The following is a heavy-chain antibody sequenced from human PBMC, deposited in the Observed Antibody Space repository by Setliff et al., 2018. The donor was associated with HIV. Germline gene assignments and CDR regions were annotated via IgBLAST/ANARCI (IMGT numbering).Heavy chain of an antibody. D-gene: IGHD3-3*02. J-gene: IGHJ6*03. CDR3: TRETIFYYYMDV. CDR1: GFSFSSYN. CDR2: ISSSSTTV. Sequence: GGSLRLSCAASGFSFSSYNFNWVRQAPGKGLEWVSYISSSSTTVYYADSVKGRFTISRDNAKNSLILQMSSLRAEDTAVYFCTRETIFYYYMDVWGKGTAVTVS. V-gene: IGHV3-48*03.